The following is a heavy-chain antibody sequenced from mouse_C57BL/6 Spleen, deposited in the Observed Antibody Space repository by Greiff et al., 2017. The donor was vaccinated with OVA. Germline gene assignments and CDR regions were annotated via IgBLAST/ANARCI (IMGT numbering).Heavy chain of an antibody. Sequence: QVQLQQSGAELVRPGASVTLSCKASGYTFTDYEMHWVKQSPVHGLEWIGAIDPETGGPAYNQKFKGKAILTADKSSSTAYMELRSLTSEDSAVYYCTRKRYYAYAMDYWGQGTSVTVSS. V-gene: IGHV1-15*01. CDR1: GYTFTDYE. CDR3: TRKRYYAYAMDY. D-gene: IGHD1-1*01. J-gene: IGHJ4*01. CDR2: IDPETGGP.